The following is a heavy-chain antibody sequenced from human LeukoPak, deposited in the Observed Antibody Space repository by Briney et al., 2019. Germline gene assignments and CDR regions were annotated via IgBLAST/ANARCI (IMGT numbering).Heavy chain of an antibody. J-gene: IGHJ5*02. CDR2: INPKSGGT. CDR3: ARGIVVVPAAGWFDP. V-gene: IGHV1-2*02. Sequence: ASVKVSCKASGYTFTGYYIHWVRQAPGQGLEWMGWINPKSGGTNYAQKFQGRVTMTRDTSISTAYMELSRLRSDDTAVYYCARGIVVVPAAGWFDPWGQGTLVTVSS. CDR1: GYTFTGYY. D-gene: IGHD2-2*01.